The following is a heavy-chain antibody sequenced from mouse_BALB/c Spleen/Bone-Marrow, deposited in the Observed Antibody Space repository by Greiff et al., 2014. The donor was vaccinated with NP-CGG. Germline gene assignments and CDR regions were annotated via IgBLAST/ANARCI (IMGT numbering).Heavy chain of an antibody. CDR1: GFTFSSYA. D-gene: IGHD2-3*01. CDR3: ARLRDGYSPFAY. V-gene: IGHV5-9-3*01. CDR2: ISSGGSYT. Sequence: EVKLMESGGGLVKPGGSLKLSCAASGFTFSSYAMSWVRQPPEKRLEWVATISSGGSYTYYPDSVKGRFTISRDNAKNPLYLQMSSLRSEDTAMYYCARLRDGYSPFAYWGQGTLVTVAA. J-gene: IGHJ3*01.